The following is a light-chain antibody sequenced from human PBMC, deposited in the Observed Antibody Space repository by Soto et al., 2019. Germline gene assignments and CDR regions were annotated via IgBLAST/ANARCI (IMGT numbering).Light chain of an antibody. CDR3: SSHASSNTRI. J-gene: IGLJ1*01. V-gene: IGLV2-14*03. Sequence: QSVLTQPASLSGSPGQSIAISCTGTSRYIGAYDYVSWYQQHPDKAPKLMIYEVSNRPSGVSNRFSGSKSVNTATLTISGLQAEDEADYYCSSHASSNTRIFGTGTKVTVL. CDR1: SRYIGAYDY. CDR2: EVS.